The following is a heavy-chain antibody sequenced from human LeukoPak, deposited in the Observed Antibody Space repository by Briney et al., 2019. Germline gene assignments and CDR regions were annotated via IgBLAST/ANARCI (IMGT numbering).Heavy chain of an antibody. CDR2: IKQDGGVK. CDR1: GFTFSTHD. D-gene: IGHD5-18*01. CDR3: ARVSRYSFGSFDY. J-gene: IGHJ4*02. Sequence: PGGSLRLSCAASGFTFSTHDLNWVRQAPGKGLEWVANIKQDGGVKYYVDSVKGRFTISRDNAKNSVYLQMNSLRAEDTAVYYCARVSRYSFGSFDYWGQGTLVTVSS. V-gene: IGHV3-7*01.